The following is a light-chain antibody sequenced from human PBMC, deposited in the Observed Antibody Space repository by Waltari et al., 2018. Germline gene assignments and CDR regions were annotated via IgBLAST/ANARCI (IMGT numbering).Light chain of an antibody. CDR1: QSLSNNY. CDR2: HTS. CDR3: QQYGRSPPGGSLT. V-gene: IGKV3-20*01. J-gene: IGKJ4*01. Sequence: EIVLTQSPGTLSLSPGERASLSCRAIQSLSNNYLAWYQQKPGQAPRLLIYHTSSRGTGIPDRFSGSGSGTDFTLTISRLEPEDFAVYYCQQYGRSPPGGSLTFGGGTKVAIK.